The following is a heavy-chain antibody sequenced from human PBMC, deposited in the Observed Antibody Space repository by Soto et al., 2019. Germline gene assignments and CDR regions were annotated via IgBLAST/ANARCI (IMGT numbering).Heavy chain of an antibody. Sequence: GESLRLSCAASGFTFSDYYMSWIRQAPGKGLEWVSYISSSGSTIYYADSVKGRFTISRDNSKRSLYLQMNSLRAEDTAVYFCASMTSSLRPGRWGQGTLVTGSS. CDR3: ASMTSSLRPGR. D-gene: IGHD2-2*01. CDR2: ISSSGSTI. V-gene: IGHV3-11*01. CDR1: GFTFSDYY. J-gene: IGHJ4*02.